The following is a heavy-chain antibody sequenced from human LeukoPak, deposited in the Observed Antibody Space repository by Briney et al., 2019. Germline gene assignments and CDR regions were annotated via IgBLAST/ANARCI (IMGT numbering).Heavy chain of an antibody. CDR1: GGSISGYY. CDR2: IYYTET. V-gene: IGHV4-59*01. J-gene: IGHJ4*02. D-gene: IGHD7-27*01. CDR3: ATRKLGNDY. Sequence: SETLSLTCTVSGGSISGYYWSWIRQSPGKGLEWIGYIYYTETSYNPSLKSRVTISADTSKNQFSLKLYSVTAADTAVYYCATRKLGNDYWGQGTLVTVSS.